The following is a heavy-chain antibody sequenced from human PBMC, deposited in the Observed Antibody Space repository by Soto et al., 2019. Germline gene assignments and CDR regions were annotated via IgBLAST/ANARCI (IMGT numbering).Heavy chain of an antibody. D-gene: IGHD3-9*01. CDR1: GGSISSGGYY. CDR3: ARGQYYDILTGLQYYFDY. J-gene: IGHJ4*02. V-gene: IGHV4-31*03. CDR2: IYYSGST. Sequence: QVQLQESGPGLVKPSQTLSLTCTVSGGSISSGGYYWSWIRQHPGKGLEWIGYIYYSGSTYYNPYLRSRVTRSVDTSKNQFSLELSSVTAADTAVYYCARGQYYDILTGLQYYFDYWGQGTLVTVSS.